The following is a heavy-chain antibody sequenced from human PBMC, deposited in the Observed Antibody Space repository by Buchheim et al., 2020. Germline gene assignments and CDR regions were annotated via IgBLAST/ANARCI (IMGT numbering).Heavy chain of an antibody. CDR2: ISSSSSYI. Sequence: EVQLVESGGGLVKPGGSLRLSCAASGFTFSSYSMNWVRQAPGKGLEWVSSISSSSSYIYYADSVKGRFTISRDNAKNSLYLQMNSLRAEDTAVYYCARELMITFGGVIVSYYFDYWGQGTL. D-gene: IGHD3-16*02. CDR3: ARELMITFGGVIVSYYFDY. V-gene: IGHV3-21*01. J-gene: IGHJ4*02. CDR1: GFTFSSYS.